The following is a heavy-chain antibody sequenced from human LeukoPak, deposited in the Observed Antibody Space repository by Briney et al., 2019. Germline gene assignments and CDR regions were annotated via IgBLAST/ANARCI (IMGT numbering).Heavy chain of an antibody. Sequence: ASVKVSCKASGYTFTHYAMNWVRQAPGQGLEWMGWITTNTGNSTYAQGFTGRFVFSLDTSVSTAYLQISSLEAEDTAIYYCARLYGAFDYWGQGTLVTVSS. V-gene: IGHV7-4-1*02. J-gene: IGHJ4*02. D-gene: IGHD2-2*02. CDR1: GYTFTHYA. CDR3: ARLYGAFDY. CDR2: ITTNTGNS.